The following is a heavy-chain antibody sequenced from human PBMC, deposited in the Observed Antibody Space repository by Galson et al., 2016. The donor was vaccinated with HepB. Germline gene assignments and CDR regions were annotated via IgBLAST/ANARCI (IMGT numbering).Heavy chain of an antibody. D-gene: IGHD2-21*01. CDR3: TIDILAGGADV. Sequence: SLRLSCAASRLTVTDHAVHWVRQPPGKGLEWVSGLHLSNGVTDYADSVKGRFTMSRVNARNSLYLEMNSLRTDDTALYYCTIDILAGGADVWGQGTTVIVSS. J-gene: IGHJ6*02. CDR2: LHLSNGVT. V-gene: IGHV3-9*01. CDR1: RLTVTDHA.